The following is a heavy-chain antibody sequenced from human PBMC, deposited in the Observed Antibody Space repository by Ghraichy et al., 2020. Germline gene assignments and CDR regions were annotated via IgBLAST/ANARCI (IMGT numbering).Heavy chain of an antibody. CDR2: IKQDGSEK. CDR3: ARASADCDFWSGYFRYSYYYGMDV. CDR1: GFTFSSYW. J-gene: IGHJ6*02. Sequence: GGSLRLSCAASGFTFSSYWMSWVRQAPGKGLEWVATIKQDGSEKYYVDSVKGRFTISRDNAKNSLYLQMNSLRAEDTAVYYCARASADCDFWSGYFRYSYYYGMDVWGQGTTVTVSS. D-gene: IGHD3-3*01. V-gene: IGHV3-7*03.